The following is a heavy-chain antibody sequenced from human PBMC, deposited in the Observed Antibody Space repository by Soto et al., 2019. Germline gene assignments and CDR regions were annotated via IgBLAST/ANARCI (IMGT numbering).Heavy chain of an antibody. CDR2: IYPGDSDT. V-gene: IGHV5-51*01. CDR3: AASICYYGMDV. CDR1: GYTFTNYW. J-gene: IGHJ6*02. Sequence: HGESLKISCKGSGYTFTNYWIGWVRQMPGKGPEWMGIIYPGDSDTKYNPSFQGQVTISADKSITPTYLQWSSLKASDTAIYYCAASICYYGMDVWGQGTTVTVSS.